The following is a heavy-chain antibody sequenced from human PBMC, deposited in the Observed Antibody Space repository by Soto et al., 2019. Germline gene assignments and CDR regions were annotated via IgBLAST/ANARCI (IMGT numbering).Heavy chain of an antibody. CDR2: ISISKGKT. Sequence: QVHLVQSGAEVKKPGASVKVSCKASGYTFINYDVAWVRRAPGQGLEWMGWISISKGKTYYEQSLQGRVTMTTDTATTAAYMKVRSLRTDATAVYYCARKGYIRNFGCDVWAQETTVTVSS. CDR1: GYTFINYD. V-gene: IGHV1-18*01. J-gene: IGHJ6*02. D-gene: IGHD1-1*01. CDR3: ARKGYIRNFGCDV.